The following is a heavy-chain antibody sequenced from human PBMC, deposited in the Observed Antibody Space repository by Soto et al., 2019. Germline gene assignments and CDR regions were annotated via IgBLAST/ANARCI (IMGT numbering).Heavy chain of an antibody. D-gene: IGHD6-19*01. CDR1: GGTFSSYA. J-gene: IGHJ3*02. V-gene: IGHV1-69*06. CDR2: IIPIFGTA. CDR3: AREAAVAYGAFDI. Sequence: SVKVSCKASGGTFSSYAISWVRQAPGQGLEWMGGIIPIFGTANHAQKFQGRVTITADKSTSTAYMELSSLRSEDTAVYYCAREAAVAYGAFDIWGQGTMVTVSS.